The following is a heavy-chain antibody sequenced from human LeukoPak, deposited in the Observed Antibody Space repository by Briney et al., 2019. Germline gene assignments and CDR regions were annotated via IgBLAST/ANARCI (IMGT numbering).Heavy chain of an antibody. J-gene: IGHJ4*02. CDR3: ATPYYDSSGYHALGY. V-gene: IGHV1-69*05. D-gene: IGHD3-22*01. CDR2: IIPMFGTA. CDR1: GGTFSRHA. Sequence: SVKVSCKASGGTFSRHAISWVRQAPGQGLEWMGGIIPMFGTANYAQKFQGRVTITTDESTSTGYMELSSLRSEDTAVYYCATPYYDSSGYHALGYWGQGTLVTVSS.